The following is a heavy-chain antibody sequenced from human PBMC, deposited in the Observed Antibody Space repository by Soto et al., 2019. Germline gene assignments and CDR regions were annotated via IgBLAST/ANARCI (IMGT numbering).Heavy chain of an antibody. V-gene: IGHV4-34*01. J-gene: IGHJ4*02. Sequence: SETLSLTCAVYGGSFSGYYWSWIRQPPGKGLEWIGEINHSGSTNYNPSLKSRVTISVDTSKDQFSLKLSSVTAADTAVYYCALNSCSGGSCYYPFDYWGQGTLVTVS. CDR1: GGSFSGYY. D-gene: IGHD2-15*01. CDR3: ALNSCSGGSCYYPFDY. CDR2: INHSGST.